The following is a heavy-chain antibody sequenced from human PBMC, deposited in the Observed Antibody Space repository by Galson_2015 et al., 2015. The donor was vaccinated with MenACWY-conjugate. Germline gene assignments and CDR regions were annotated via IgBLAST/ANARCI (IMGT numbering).Heavy chain of an antibody. CDR3: AKDGAGDGEKKSYFVY. CDR1: GFTFSTYG. J-gene: IGHJ4*02. CDR2: VRYDGTNK. D-gene: IGHD7-27*01. Sequence: SLRLSCAASGFTFSTYGMHWVRQAPGKGLEWVAFVRYDGTNKYYADSVKGRFTISRDNSENTLYLQINSLRSEDTAVYYCAKDGAGDGEKKSYFVYWGQGTLVTVSS. V-gene: IGHV3-30*02.